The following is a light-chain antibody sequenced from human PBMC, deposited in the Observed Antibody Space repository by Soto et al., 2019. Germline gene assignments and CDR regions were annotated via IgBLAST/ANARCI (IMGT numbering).Light chain of an antibody. CDR3: LQDYNYPRT. V-gene: IGKV1-6*01. CDR2: DAS. J-gene: IGKJ2*01. CDR1: QGIRND. Sequence: AIQMTQSPSSLSASVGDRVTITCRASQGIRNDLVWYQQKPGKEPKLLIYDASSLQSGVPSRFSGSGSGTDFTLTISSLQPEDFATYYCLQDYNYPRTFGQGTKLEIK.